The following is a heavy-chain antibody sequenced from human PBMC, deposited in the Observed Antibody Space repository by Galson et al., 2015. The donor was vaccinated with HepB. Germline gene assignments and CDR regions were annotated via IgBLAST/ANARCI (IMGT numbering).Heavy chain of an antibody. CDR2: IIPILGIA. CDR1: GGTFSSYT. V-gene: IGHV1-69*02. Sequence: SVKVSCKASGGTFSSYTISWVRPAPGQGLEWMGRIIPILGIANYAQKFQGRVTITADKSTSTAYMELSSLRSEDTAVYYCATSLRYFDWLAEDWGQGTLVTVSS. D-gene: IGHD3-9*01. CDR3: ATSLRYFDWLAED. J-gene: IGHJ4*02.